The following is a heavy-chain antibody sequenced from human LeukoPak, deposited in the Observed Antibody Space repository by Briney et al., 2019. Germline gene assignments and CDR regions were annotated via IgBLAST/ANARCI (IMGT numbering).Heavy chain of an antibody. CDR1: GFTFDDYA. J-gene: IGHJ6*03. Sequence: QTGGSLRLSCAASGFTFDDYAMHWVRQAPGKGLEWVSLITWDGDSTYYADSVKGRFTISRDNSKNYLYLQMNSLRTEDTALYYCAKDSAGQRFSSMDVLGKGTTVTVSS. CDR3: AKDSAGQRFSSMDV. V-gene: IGHV3-43D*03. D-gene: IGHD3-3*01. CDR2: ITWDGDST.